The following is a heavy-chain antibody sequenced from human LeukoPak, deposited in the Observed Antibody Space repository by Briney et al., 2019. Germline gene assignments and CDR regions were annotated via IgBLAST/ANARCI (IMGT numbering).Heavy chain of an antibody. V-gene: IGHV1-2*02. Sequence: VASVKVSCKASGYTFTGYYMHWVRQAPGQGLEWMGWINPNSGGTNYAQKFQGRVTMTRDTSISTAYMGLSRLRSDDTAVYYCARQVGCSGGSCYSGYYYYYMDVWGKGTTVTISS. J-gene: IGHJ6*03. CDR2: INPNSGGT. D-gene: IGHD2-15*01. CDR1: GYTFTGYY. CDR3: ARQVGCSGGSCYSGYYYYYMDV.